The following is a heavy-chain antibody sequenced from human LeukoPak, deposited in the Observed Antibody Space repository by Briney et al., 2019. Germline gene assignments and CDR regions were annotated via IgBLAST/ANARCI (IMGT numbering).Heavy chain of an antibody. D-gene: IGHD3-22*01. CDR1: GYTFTSYY. V-gene: IGHV1-46*03. CDR2: INPSGGST. J-gene: IGHJ3*02. Sequence: ASVKVSCKASGYTFTSYYMHWVRQAPGQGLEWMGIINPSGGSTSYAQKFQGRVTMTMDTSTSTVYMELSSLRSEDTAVYYCARVGYYYDSSGYYGAFDIWGQGTMVTVSS. CDR3: ARVGYYYDSSGYYGAFDI.